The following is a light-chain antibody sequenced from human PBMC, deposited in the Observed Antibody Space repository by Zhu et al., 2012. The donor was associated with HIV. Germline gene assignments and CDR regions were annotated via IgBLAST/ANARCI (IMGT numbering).Light chain of an antibody. Sequence: IVLTQSPPTLSLSPGERATLSCRASQSVSSHLAWYQQKAGQAPRLLIYGASTRATGIPARFTASGSGTDFSLAISSLDPEDFAVYYCQQRSNWPRTFGQGTKV. CDR1: QSVSSH. CDR3: QQRSNWPRT. J-gene: IGKJ1*01. V-gene: IGKV3-11*01. CDR2: GAS.